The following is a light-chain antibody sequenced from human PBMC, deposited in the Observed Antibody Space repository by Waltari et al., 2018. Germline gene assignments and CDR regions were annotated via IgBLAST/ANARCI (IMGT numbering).Light chain of an antibody. Sequence: DIQLTQSPSFLSASVGDRVTITCRAIQGSSSYLAWYQQQPGEAPKRLISAASTLQSGVPSRFSGSGSGTEFTLTISSLQPEDFATYYCQQLNSFPYTFGQGTKLDIK. CDR2: AAS. CDR3: QQLNSFPYT. J-gene: IGKJ2*01. V-gene: IGKV1-9*01. CDR1: QGSSSY.